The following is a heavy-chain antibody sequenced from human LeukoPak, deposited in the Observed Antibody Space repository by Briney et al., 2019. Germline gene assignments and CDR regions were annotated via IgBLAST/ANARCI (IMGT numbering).Heavy chain of an antibody. CDR3: ARRVRAFGYRNPGAFDI. CDR1: GGSFSGYY. Sequence: SETLSLTCAVYGGSFSGYYWSWIRQPPGKGLEWIGEINHSGSTNYNPSLKSRVTISVDTSKNQFSLKLSSVTAADTAVYYCARRVRAFGYRNPGAFDIWGQGTMVTVSS. D-gene: IGHD4-11*01. V-gene: IGHV4-34*01. J-gene: IGHJ3*02. CDR2: INHSGST.